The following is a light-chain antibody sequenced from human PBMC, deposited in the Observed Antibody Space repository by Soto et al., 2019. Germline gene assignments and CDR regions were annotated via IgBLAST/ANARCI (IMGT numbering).Light chain of an antibody. Sequence: PSTLSASVGDRVTIPCRASQSISRCLAWYQQKPGEAPKFLIYKASSLESGVPSRFTGSGSGTEFTLTINSLQPDDFATYYCQQYSVYWTFGQGTKVDI. CDR1: QSISRC. J-gene: IGKJ1*01. V-gene: IGKV1-5*03. CDR3: QQYSVYWT. CDR2: KAS.